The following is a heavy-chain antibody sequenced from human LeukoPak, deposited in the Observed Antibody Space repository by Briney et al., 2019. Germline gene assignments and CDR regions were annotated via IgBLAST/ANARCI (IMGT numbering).Heavy chain of an antibody. D-gene: IGHD2-15*01. Sequence: GGSLRLSCGASGFPFSTYSITWVRQAPGKGLGWVSSIFSSSDHIYYTDSVRGRFTISRDNAENSLYLQMNSLRAEDTAVYYCARDAPPEDCTGDSCDWGQGTLVTVSS. CDR3: ARDAPPEDCTGDSCD. V-gene: IGHV3-21*01. J-gene: IGHJ4*02. CDR2: IFSSSDHI. CDR1: GFPFSTYS.